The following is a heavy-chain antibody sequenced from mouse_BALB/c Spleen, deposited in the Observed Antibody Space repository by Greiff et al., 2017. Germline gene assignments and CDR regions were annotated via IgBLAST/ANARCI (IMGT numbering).Heavy chain of an antibody. V-gene: IGHV14-3*02. Sequence: EVQLQQSGAELVKPGASVKLSCTASGFNIKDTYMHWVKQRPEQGLEWIGRIDPANGNTKYDPKFQGKATITADTSSNTAYLRLSSLTSEDTAVYYCASYYGNYWYFDVWGAGTTVTVSS. CDR1: GFNIKDTY. J-gene: IGHJ1*01. CDR2: IDPANGNT. D-gene: IGHD2-1*01. CDR3: ASYYGNYWYFDV.